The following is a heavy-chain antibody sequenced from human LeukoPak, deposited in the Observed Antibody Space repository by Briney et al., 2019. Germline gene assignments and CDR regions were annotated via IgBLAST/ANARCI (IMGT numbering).Heavy chain of an antibody. V-gene: IGHV1-2*02. CDR1: GYTFTGYY. CDR3: ARGLFVVVPAAGSDY. D-gene: IGHD2-2*01. J-gene: IGHJ4*02. Sequence: ASVKVSCKASGYTFTGYYMHWVRQAPGQGLEWMGWINPNSGGTNYAQKSQGRVTMTRDTSISTAYMELSRLRSDDTAVYYCARGLFVVVPAAGSDYWGQGTLVTVSS. CDR2: INPNSGGT.